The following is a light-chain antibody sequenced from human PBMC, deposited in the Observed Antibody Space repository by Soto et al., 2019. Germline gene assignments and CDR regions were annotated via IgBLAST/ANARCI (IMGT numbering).Light chain of an antibody. Sequence: QSALAQPASVSVSPGRSITISCTGTSSDVGGYNYVSWYQQHPGKAPKLIISDVSNRPSGVSNRFSGSKSGNTASLTISGLQAGNEADYYCNSYTSSSTHVFGTGTKVTV. V-gene: IGLV2-14*03. J-gene: IGLJ1*01. CDR2: DVS. CDR3: NSYTSSSTHV. CDR1: SSDVGGYNY.